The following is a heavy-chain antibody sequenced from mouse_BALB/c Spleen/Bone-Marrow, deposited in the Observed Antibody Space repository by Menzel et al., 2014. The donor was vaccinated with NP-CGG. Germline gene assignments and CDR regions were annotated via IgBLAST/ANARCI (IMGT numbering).Heavy chain of an antibody. CDR1: GFNIKDTY. CDR3: ASYYYGSSSFAY. CDR2: IDPANGNT. V-gene: IGHV14-3*02. Sequence: EVKLVESGAELVKPGASVKLSCTASGFNIKDTYMHWVKQRPEQGLEWIGRIDPANGNTKYDPKFQGKATITADTSSNTAYLQLSSLTSEGTAVYYCASYYYGSSSFAYWGQGTMVTVSA. D-gene: IGHD1-1*01. J-gene: IGHJ3*01.